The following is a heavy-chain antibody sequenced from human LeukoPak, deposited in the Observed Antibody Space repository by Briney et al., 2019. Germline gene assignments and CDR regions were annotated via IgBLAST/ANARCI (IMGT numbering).Heavy chain of an antibody. Sequence: SETLSLTCTVSGGSISSYYWSWIRQPPGKGLEWIGYIYYSGSTNYNPSLKSRVTISVDTSKNQFSLKLSSVTAADTAVYYRAREPDARGRPFYGMDVWGQGTTVTVSS. J-gene: IGHJ6*02. CDR2: IYYSGST. D-gene: IGHD2-8*01. CDR3: AREPDARGRPFYGMDV. V-gene: IGHV4-59*01. CDR1: GGSISSYY.